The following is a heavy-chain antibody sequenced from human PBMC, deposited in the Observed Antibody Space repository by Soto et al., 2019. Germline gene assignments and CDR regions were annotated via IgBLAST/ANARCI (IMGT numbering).Heavy chain of an antibody. Sequence: QVQLQQWGAGLLKPSETLSLTCAVYGGSFSGYYWSWIRQPPGKGLEWIGEINHSGSTNYNPSLKSRVTISVDTSKNQFSLKLSSVTAADTAVYYCARGRTRRSKMAYEDYWGQGTLVTVSS. CDR2: INHSGST. D-gene: IGHD5-12*01. CDR3: ARGRTRRSKMAYEDY. V-gene: IGHV4-34*01. CDR1: GGSFSGYY. J-gene: IGHJ4*02.